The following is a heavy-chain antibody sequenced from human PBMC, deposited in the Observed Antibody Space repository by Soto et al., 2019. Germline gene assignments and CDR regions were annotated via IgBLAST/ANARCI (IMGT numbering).Heavy chain of an antibody. CDR2: INPNSGGT. CDR1: GYTFTGYY. J-gene: IGHJ6*02. CDR3: ARERLSEYSSSSDYYGMDV. V-gene: IGHV1-2*02. Sequence: QVQLVQSGAEVKKPGASVKVSCKASGYTFTGYYMHWVRQAPGQGLEWMGWINPNSGGTNYAQKFQGRVTMTRDTYISTAYMELSRLRSDDTAVYYCARERLSEYSSSSDYYGMDVWGQGTTVTVSS. D-gene: IGHD6-6*01.